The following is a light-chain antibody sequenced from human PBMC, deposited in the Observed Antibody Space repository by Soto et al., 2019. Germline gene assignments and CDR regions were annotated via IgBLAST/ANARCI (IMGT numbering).Light chain of an antibody. CDR3: QQYGSSGT. V-gene: IGKV1-6*01. J-gene: IGKJ1*01. CDR2: GAS. Sequence: AIQMTQSPSSLSASVGDRVTISCRASQGIGNALGWYRQKPGKPPKVLIYGASNLQSGVPSRFSGSGSGPDFTLTISRLEPEDFAVYYCQQYGSSGTFGQGTKVDIK. CDR1: QGIGNA.